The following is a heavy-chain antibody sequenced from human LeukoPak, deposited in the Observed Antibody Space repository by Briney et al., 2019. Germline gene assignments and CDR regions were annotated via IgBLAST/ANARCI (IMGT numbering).Heavy chain of an antibody. CDR1: GFTCTSYA. D-gene: IGHD1-26*01. Sequence: ASLKVSCKASGFTCTSYAMNWVRQAPRQGLEWMGWIRVDNGYTNYAQKFQGRVTMTTDTSTSTAYMELRSLRSDDTSVYYCARVGPLSELHPESYIDYWGQGTLVTVSS. CDR2: IRVDNGYT. V-gene: IGHV1-18*01. CDR3: ARVGPLSELHPESYIDY. J-gene: IGHJ4*02.